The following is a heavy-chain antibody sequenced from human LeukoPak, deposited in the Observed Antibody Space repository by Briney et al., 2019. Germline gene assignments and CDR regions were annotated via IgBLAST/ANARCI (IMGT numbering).Heavy chain of an antibody. CDR3: ARDLYRTPTIADY. J-gene: IGHJ4*02. D-gene: IGHD2-15*01. V-gene: IGHV3-64*01. CDR2: ISSNGGST. Sequence: TGGSLRLSCAASGFTFSSYAMHWVRQAPGKGLEYVSAISSNGGSTYYANSVKGRFTISRDNSKNTLYLQMGSLRAEDMAVYYCARDLYRTPTIADYWGQGTPVTVSS. CDR1: GFTFSSYA.